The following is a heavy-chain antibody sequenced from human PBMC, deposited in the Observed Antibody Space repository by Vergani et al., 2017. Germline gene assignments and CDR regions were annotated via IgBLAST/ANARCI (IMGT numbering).Heavy chain of an antibody. CDR1: GYTFTSYG. Sequence: VQLVQSGAEVKKPGASVKVSCKASGYTFTSYGISWVRQAPGQGLEWMGWISAYNGNTNYAQKLQGRVTMTTDTSTSTAYMELRSLRSDDTAVYYCASISADITMVRGAAEYYYYGMDVWGQGTTVTVSS. D-gene: IGHD3-10*01. CDR3: ASISADITMVRGAAEYYYYGMDV. CDR2: ISAYNGNT. J-gene: IGHJ6*02. V-gene: IGHV1-18*01.